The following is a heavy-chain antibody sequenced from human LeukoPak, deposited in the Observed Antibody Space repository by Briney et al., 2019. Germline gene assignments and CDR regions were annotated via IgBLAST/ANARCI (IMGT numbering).Heavy chain of an antibody. J-gene: IGHJ1*01. CDR3: ARVDYGDDQYFQH. CDR1: GFSFSSYA. V-gene: IGHV3-23*01. D-gene: IGHD4-17*01. CDR2: ISKSGDST. Sequence: PGGSLRLSCAASGFSFSSYAMSWVRQAPGKGLEWVSAISKSGDSTFYADSAKGRFTISRDNSQNTLYVQMNSLRAEDTAVYYCARVDYGDDQYFQHWGQGTLVTVSS.